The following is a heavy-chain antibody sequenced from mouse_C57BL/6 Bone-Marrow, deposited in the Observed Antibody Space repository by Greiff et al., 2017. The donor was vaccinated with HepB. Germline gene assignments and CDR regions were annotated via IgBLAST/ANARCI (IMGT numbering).Heavy chain of an antibody. Sequence: EVQLKESGPGLVKPSQSLSLTCSVTGYSITSGYYWNWIRQFPGNKLEWMGYISYDGSNNYNPSLKNRISITRDTSKNQFFLKLNSVTTEDTGTYYCARAWYFDVWGTGTTVTVSS. CDR1: GYSITSGYY. J-gene: IGHJ1*03. CDR2: ISYDGSN. V-gene: IGHV3-6*01. CDR3: ARAWYFDV.